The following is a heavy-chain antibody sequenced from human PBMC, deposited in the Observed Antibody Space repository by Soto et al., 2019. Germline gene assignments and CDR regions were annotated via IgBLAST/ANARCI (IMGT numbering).Heavy chain of an antibody. CDR2: INPRGGST. CDR1: GYTFTSYY. J-gene: IGHJ4*02. Sequence: QVQLVQSGAEVKKPGASVKVSCKASGYTFTSYYMHWVRQAPGQGLEWMGIINPRGGSTNYAQKCQGRVTMTRDTSTSTVYMELSSLRSEDTAVYYCARQITGIATAGGFDYWGQGTLVTVSS. D-gene: IGHD6-13*01. CDR3: ARQITGIATAGGFDY. V-gene: IGHV1-46*03.